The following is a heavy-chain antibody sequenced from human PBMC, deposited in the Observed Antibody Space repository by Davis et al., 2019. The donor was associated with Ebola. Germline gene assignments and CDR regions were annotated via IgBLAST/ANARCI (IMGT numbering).Heavy chain of an antibody. CDR1: GFTFSTYT. V-gene: IGHV3-21*01. CDR3: ARSSIVVVPAATSWFDP. J-gene: IGHJ5*02. D-gene: IGHD2-2*01. Sequence: PGGSLRLSCAASGFTFSTYTMNWVRQAPGKGLEWVSSISSSSSYIYYADSVKGRFTISRDNAKNSLYLQMNSLRAEDTAVYYCARSSIVVVPAATSWFDPWGQGTLVTVSS. CDR2: ISSSSSYI.